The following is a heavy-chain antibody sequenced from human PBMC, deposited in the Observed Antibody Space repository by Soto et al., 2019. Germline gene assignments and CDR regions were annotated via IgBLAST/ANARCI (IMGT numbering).Heavy chain of an antibody. V-gene: IGHV3-23*01. Sequence: PGXSLRLSGTASGFTFDRYAITWVTQAPGKGLETVSTISGPGGTYYADSVKGPFTISRDHSKNTLFLEMNSPRARDTAIYYCTKVANYRSNPNYSDPGGQGALVTVSS. J-gene: IGHJ5*02. CDR2: ISGPGGT. D-gene: IGHD4-4*01. CDR1: GFTFDRYA. CDR3: TKVANYRSNPNYSDP.